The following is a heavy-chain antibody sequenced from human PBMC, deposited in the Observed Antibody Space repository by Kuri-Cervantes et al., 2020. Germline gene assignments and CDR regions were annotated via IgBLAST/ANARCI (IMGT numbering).Heavy chain of an antibody. V-gene: IGHV3-33*08. J-gene: IGHJ3*02. CDR1: GFTFSSYA. CDR2: IWYDGSNK. D-gene: IGHD6-19*01. CDR3: ARQWLVREGDAFDI. Sequence: GGSLRLSCAASGFTFSSYAMHWVRQAPGKGLEWVAVIWYDGSNKYYADSVKGRFTISRDNAKNSLYLQMNSLRAEDTAVYYCARQWLVREGDAFDIWGQGTMVTVSS.